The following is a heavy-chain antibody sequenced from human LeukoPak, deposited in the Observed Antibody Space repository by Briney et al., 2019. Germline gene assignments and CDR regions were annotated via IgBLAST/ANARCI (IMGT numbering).Heavy chain of an antibody. CDR1: DGSISSSSYY. Sequence: SETLSLTCTVSDGSISSSSYYWGWIRQPPGKGLEWIGSIYYGSVFYSVSTYYNPSLKSRVTMSGDTSKNQFSLKLSSVTAADTAVYYCARVRGSSGSYEYYHYMDVWGKGTTVTISS. CDR3: ARVRGSSGSYEYYHYMDV. V-gene: IGHV4-39*07. CDR2: IYYGSVFYSVST. J-gene: IGHJ6*03. D-gene: IGHD1-26*01.